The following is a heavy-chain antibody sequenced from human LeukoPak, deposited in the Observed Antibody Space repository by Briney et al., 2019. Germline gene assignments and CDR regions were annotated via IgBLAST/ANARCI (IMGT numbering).Heavy chain of an antibody. CDR3: ARGWGRGTIFPFDP. J-gene: IGHJ5*02. D-gene: IGHD3-3*01. CDR2: IYYSGST. CDR1: GGSISSYY. Sequence: PSETLSLTCTVSGGSISSYYWSWIRQPPGKGLEWIGYIYYSGSTNYNPSLKSRVTISVDTSKNQFSLKLSSVTAADTAVYYCARGWGRGTIFPFDPWGQGTLVTVSS. V-gene: IGHV4-59*01.